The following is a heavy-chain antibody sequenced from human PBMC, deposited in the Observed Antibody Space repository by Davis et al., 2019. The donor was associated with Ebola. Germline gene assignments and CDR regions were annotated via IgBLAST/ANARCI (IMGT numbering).Heavy chain of an antibody. CDR3: ARGSITGINGMDV. Sequence: SETLSLTCAVYGGSFSGYYWSWIRQPPGKGLEWIGEINQSGDINYKPSLESRLSMSVDPSKNQFSLSLKSVTAADTAEYFCARGSITGINGMDVWGQGTTVTVSS. J-gene: IGHJ6*02. D-gene: IGHD1-20*01. V-gene: IGHV4-34*01. CDR2: INQSGDI. CDR1: GGSFSGYY.